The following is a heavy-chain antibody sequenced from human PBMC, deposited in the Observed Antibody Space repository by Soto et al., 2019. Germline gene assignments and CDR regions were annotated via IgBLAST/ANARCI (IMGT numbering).Heavy chain of an antibody. Sequence: PGGSLRLSCAASGFTFSNYAMSWVRQAPGKGLEWVSAISGSGGSTYYADFVKGRFTISRDNSKDTLYLQMNSLRAEDTAVYYCAKGTRLSFYDMDVRGQGTTVTVSS. V-gene: IGHV3-23*01. CDR1: GFTFSNYA. J-gene: IGHJ6*02. D-gene: IGHD1-1*01. CDR3: AKGTRLSFYDMDV. CDR2: ISGSGGST.